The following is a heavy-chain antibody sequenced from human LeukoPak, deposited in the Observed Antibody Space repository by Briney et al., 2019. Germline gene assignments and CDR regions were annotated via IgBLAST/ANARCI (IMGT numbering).Heavy chain of an antibody. D-gene: IGHD3-10*01. Sequence: SETLSLTCTVSGGSISSYYWSWIRQPPGKGLEWIGYIYYSGSTNYNPSLKSRVTISVDTSKNQFSLKLSSVTAADMAVYYCARWPTPYYYGSGSGNYWGQGTLVTVSS. J-gene: IGHJ4*02. CDR2: IYYSGST. CDR3: ARWPTPYYYGSGSGNY. CDR1: GGSISSYY. V-gene: IGHV4-59*01.